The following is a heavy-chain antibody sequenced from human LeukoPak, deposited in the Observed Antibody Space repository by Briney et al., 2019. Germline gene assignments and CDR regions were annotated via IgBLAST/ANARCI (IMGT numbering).Heavy chain of an antibody. CDR3: ARTLMFINDAFDI. CDR2: INPNSGDT. V-gene: IGHV1-2*02. J-gene: IGHJ3*02. D-gene: IGHD3-10*01. Sequence: ASVKVSCKASGYTFTSYYMHWVRQAPGQGLEWMGWINPNSGDTNYAQKFQGRVSMTGDTSISTAYMELSRLRSDDTAVYYCARTLMFINDAFDIWGQGTMVTVSS. CDR1: GYTFTSYY.